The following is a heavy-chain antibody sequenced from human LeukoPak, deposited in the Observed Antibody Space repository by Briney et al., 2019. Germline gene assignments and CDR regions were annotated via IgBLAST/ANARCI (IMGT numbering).Heavy chain of an antibody. V-gene: IGHV4-34*01. D-gene: IGHD1-14*01. Sequence: KPSETLSLTCAVYGGSFSGYYWSWIRQPPGKGLEWIGEINHSGSTNYNPSLKSRVTISVDTSKNQFSLKLSSVTAADTAVYYCARGRGSPFRKTPLDAFDIWGQGTMVTVSS. J-gene: IGHJ3*02. CDR1: GGSFSGYY. CDR2: INHSGST. CDR3: ARGRGSPFRKTPLDAFDI.